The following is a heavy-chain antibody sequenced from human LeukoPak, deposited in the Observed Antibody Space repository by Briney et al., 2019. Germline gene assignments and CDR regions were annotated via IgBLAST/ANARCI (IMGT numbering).Heavy chain of an antibody. Sequence: PGGSLRLSCAASGFTFSSYAMSWVRQAPGKGLEWVSAISGSGGSTYYADSVKGRFTIPRDNSKNTLYLQMNSLRAEDTAVYYCAKDHSSCCYYLDYWGQGTLVTVSS. V-gene: IGHV3-23*01. CDR1: GFTFSSYA. CDR3: AKDHSSCCYYLDY. J-gene: IGHJ4*02. CDR2: ISGSGGST. D-gene: IGHD2-2*01.